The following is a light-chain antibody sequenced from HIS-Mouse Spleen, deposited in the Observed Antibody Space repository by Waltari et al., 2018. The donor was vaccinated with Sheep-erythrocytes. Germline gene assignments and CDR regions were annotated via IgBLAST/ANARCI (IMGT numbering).Light chain of an antibody. CDR3: QQRSNWPPLT. Sequence: EIVLTQSPATLSLSPGERATLSCRASQSVSSYLAWYQLKPGQAPRLLIYDASNRATGLPARFSGSGSGTDFTLTISSLEPEDCAVYYCQQRSNWPPLTFCGGTKVEIK. J-gene: IGKJ4*01. CDR1: QSVSSY. CDR2: DAS. V-gene: IGKV3-11*01.